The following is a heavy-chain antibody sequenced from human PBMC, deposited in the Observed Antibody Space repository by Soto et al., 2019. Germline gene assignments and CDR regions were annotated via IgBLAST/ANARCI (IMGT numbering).Heavy chain of an antibody. J-gene: IGHJ5*02. Sequence: SETLSLICTVSGGSISSFYWSWIRHPPGKGLEWIGYVYYTGSTYYNPSLKSRVTISVDTSKNQFSLKLSSVTAADTAVYYCARNDPTKYNWFDPWGQGTLVTVSS. CDR1: GGSISSFY. CDR3: ARNDPTKYNWFDP. CDR2: VYYTGST. V-gene: IGHV4-59*08.